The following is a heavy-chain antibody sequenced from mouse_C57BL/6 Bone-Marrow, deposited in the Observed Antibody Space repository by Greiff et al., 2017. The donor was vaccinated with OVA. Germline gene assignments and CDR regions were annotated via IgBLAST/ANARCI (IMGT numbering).Heavy chain of an antibody. CDR2: GQGLEWIG. CDR3: SEDSAVYYGTSTTIVATRYFDD. Sequence: QVQLQQSGPELARPWASVKISCQAFYTFSRRVHFAIRDTNYWMQWVKQRPGQGLEWIGAIYPGNGDTSYNQKFKGKATLTADNSSSTAYMQLSSLTSEDSAVYYGTSTTIVATRYFDDWGTGTTVTVSS. D-gene: IGHD1-1*01. V-gene: IGHV1-87*01. CDR1: YTFSRRVH. J-gene: IGHJ1*03.